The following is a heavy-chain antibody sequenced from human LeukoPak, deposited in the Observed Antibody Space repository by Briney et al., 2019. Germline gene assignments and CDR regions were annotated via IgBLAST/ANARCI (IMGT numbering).Heavy chain of an antibody. D-gene: IGHD2-2*01. CDR1: GFTLNTHP. CDR2: ISNSGGST. CDR3: ANPPLPAVIGYYYYNVDV. Sequence: GGSLRLSWVASGFTLNTHPMSWVRKAPGKGLEWVSSISNSGGSTYYADSVKGRFTISRDNSKNTLYLQMNSLRAEDTAVYFCANPPLPAVIGYYYYNVDVWGQGTTVTVSS. V-gene: IGHV3-23*01. J-gene: IGHJ6*02.